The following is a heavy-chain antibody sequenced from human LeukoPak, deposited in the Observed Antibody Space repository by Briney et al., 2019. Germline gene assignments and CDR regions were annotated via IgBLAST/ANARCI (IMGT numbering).Heavy chain of an antibody. Sequence: GGSLRLSCAASGFTFSSYAMNWVRQAPGQGLEWVSAISGSGGSTYYADSVKGRFTISRDNSKNTLYPQMSSLRAEDTAVYYCAKDPQFYGDYVADYWGQGTLVTVSS. CDR2: ISGSGGST. V-gene: IGHV3-23*01. CDR1: GFTFSSYA. D-gene: IGHD4-17*01. CDR3: AKDPQFYGDYVADY. J-gene: IGHJ4*02.